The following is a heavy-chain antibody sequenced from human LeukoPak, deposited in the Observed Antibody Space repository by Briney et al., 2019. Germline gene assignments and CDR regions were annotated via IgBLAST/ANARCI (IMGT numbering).Heavy chain of an antibody. D-gene: IGHD3-3*01. V-gene: IGHV3-30-3*01. CDR3: ARAPVWSGYYNI. Sequence: PGGSLRLSCAASGFTFSSYAMHWVRQAPGKGLEWVAVISYDGSNKYYADSVKGRFTISRDNSKNTLYLQMSSLRAEDTAVYYCARAPVWSGYYNIWGQGTLVTVSS. J-gene: IGHJ4*02. CDR2: ISYDGSNK. CDR1: GFTFSSYA.